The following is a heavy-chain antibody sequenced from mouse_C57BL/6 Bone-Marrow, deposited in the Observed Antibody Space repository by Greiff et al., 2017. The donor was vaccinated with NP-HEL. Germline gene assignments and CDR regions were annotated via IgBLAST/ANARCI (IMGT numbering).Heavy chain of an antibody. CDR2: ISSGGSYT. V-gene: IGHV5-6*02. J-gene: IGHJ4*01. CDR1: GFTFSSYG. CDR3: ARRNWDDYAMDY. Sequence: EVMLVESGGDLVKPGGSLKLSCAASGFTFSSYGMSWVRQTPDKRLEWVATISSGGSYTYYPDSVKGRFTISRDNAKNTLYLQMSSLKSEDTAMYYCARRNWDDYAMDYWGQGTSVTVSS. D-gene: IGHD4-1*01.